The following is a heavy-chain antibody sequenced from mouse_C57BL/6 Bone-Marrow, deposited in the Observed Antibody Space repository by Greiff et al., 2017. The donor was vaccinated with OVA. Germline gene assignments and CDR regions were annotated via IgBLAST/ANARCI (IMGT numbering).Heavy chain of an antibody. V-gene: IGHV10-1*01. CDR3: VRQVLLYYGNYGYAMDY. J-gene: IGHJ4*01. D-gene: IGHD2-1*01. CDR2: IRSKSNNYAT. Sequence: EVQLVESGGGLVQPKGSLKLSCAASGFSFNTYAMNWVRQAPGKGLEWVARIRSKSNNYATYYADSVKDRFTISRDDSESMLYLQMNNLITEDTAMYYCVRQVLLYYGNYGYAMDYWGQGTSVTVSS. CDR1: GFSFNTYA.